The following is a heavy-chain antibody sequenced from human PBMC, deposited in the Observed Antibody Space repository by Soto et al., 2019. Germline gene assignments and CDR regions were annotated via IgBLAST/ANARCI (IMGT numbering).Heavy chain of an antibody. CDR1: GGSVNSDNYY. CDR3: SRDGNPNSSSPFVIGY. CDR2: IYNGKYR. V-gene: IGHV4-61*01. D-gene: IGHD6-6*01. Sequence: QVQLQESGPGLVKPSETLSLTCSVSGGSVNSDNYYWSWIRQPPGKGLEWIACIYNGKYRKYNPSIKSRFTVAADPSKNKSSLELSSLSAADTAVYYCSRDGNPNSSSPFVIGYWGRGTLVTVSS. J-gene: IGHJ4*02.